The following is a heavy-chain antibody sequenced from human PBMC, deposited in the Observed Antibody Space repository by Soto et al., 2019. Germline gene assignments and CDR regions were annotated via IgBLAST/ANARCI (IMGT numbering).Heavy chain of an antibody. J-gene: IGHJ3*02. Sequence: SLKVSCKASGYTFTGYYMHWVRQAPGQGLEWMGWINPNSGGTNYAQKFQGWVTISVDTSKNQFSLKLSSVTAADTAVYYCARPYSIHRTDAFDIWGQGTMVTVSS. CDR1: GYTFTGYY. D-gene: IGHD4-4*01. V-gene: IGHV1-2*04. CDR3: ARPYSIHRTDAFDI. CDR2: INPNSGGT.